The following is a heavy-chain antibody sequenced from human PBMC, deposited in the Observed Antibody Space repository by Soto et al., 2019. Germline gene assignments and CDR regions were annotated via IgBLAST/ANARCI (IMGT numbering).Heavy chain of an antibody. J-gene: IGHJ4*02. CDR3: AKDQRYFDWLSVSCDY. CDR2: ISGSGGST. D-gene: IGHD3-9*01. Sequence: GGSLRLSCAASGVTFSSYDMHWVRQATGKGLEWVSAISGSGGSTYYADSVKGRFTISRDNSKNTLYLQMDSLRAEDTAVYYCAKDQRYFDWLSVSCDYWGQGTLVTVSS. CDR1: GVTFSSYD. V-gene: IGHV3-23*01.